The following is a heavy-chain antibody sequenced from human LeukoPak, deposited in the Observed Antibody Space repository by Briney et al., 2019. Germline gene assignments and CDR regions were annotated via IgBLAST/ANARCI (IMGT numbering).Heavy chain of an antibody. Sequence: ASGKVSCKASGGTFSSYAISWVRQAPGQGLEWMGGIIPIFGTANYAQKFQGRVTITADESTSTAYMELSSLRSEDTAVYYCASDCSGGSCYSYAFDIWGQGTMVTVSS. V-gene: IGHV1-69*01. CDR1: GGTFSSYA. CDR3: ASDCSGGSCYSYAFDI. D-gene: IGHD2-15*01. J-gene: IGHJ3*02. CDR2: IIPIFGTA.